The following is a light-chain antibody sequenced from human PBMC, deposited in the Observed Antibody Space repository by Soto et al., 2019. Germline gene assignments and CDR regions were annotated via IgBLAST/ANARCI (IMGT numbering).Light chain of an antibody. Sequence: DIQMTQSPSSLSASVGDRVTITCRASQSINRDLSWYQQKPGKAPKLVSYAASILQSGVPSRFSGSGAGTEVTRTISSLQPDDFASYYCQKYNGYPYTFGQGTRLEIK. CDR2: AAS. J-gene: IGKJ5*01. CDR3: QKYNGYPYT. V-gene: IGKV1-17*01. CDR1: QSINRD.